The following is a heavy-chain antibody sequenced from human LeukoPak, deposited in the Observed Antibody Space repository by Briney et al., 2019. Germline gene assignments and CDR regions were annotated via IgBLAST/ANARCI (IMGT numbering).Heavy chain of an antibody. CDR1: GYSFTGYY. CDR2: INPNSGGT. J-gene: IGHJ5*02. V-gene: IGHV1-2*02. Sequence: ASVTVSCMASGYSFTGYYIHWMRQAPGQGLEWMGWINPNSGGTNYAQKLQGRVTMTTDTSTSTAYMELRSLRSDDTAVYYCARHKPHNWFDPWGQGTLVTVSS. CDR3: ARHKPHNWFDP.